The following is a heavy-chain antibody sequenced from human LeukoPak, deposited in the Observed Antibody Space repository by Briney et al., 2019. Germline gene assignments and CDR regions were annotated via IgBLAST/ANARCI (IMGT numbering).Heavy chain of an antibody. CDR3: ARGPVTRFEI. CDR1: GFIVSSNY. CDR2: IYSGGTT. J-gene: IGHJ3*02. V-gene: IGHV3-53*01. D-gene: IGHD4-17*01. Sequence: GGSLRLSCAASGFIVSSNYMSWVRRAPGEGLEWVSVIYSGGTTYYADSVKGRFTISSNNSNNNLYLQMNSLRAEDAAVYYCARGPVTRFEIWGQGTMVTVSA.